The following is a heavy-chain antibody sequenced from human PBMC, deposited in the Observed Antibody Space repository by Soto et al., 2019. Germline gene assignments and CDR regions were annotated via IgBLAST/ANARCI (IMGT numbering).Heavy chain of an antibody. D-gene: IGHD3-10*01. V-gene: IGHV3-72*01. Sequence: GGSLRLSCAASGFTFSDHYMDWVRQAPGKGLEWVGHIRSKADSYTTEYAASVKGRFTISRDDSKGSLSLLMNSLKTEDTAVYYCAREALTTGVNYYYYYMDVWGKGTTVTVSS. CDR1: GFTFSDHY. CDR3: AREALTTGVNYYYYYMDV. CDR2: IRSKADSYTT. J-gene: IGHJ6*03.